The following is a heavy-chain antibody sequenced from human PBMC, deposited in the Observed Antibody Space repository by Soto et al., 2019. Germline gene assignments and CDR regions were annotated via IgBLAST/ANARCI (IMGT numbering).Heavy chain of an antibody. J-gene: IGHJ4*02. Sequence: QVQLQESGPGLVKPSETLSLTCTVSGDSVSRADSYWSWIRQPPGKGLEWIGYIFSSGSTEYNPSLRGRVIISVDTSKNQVSLKLSTVTVADTAVYFCARGMDNNKVGWWGQGTLVTVSA. CDR2: IFSSGST. D-gene: IGHD1-1*01. CDR3: ARGMDNNKVGW. CDR1: GDSVSRADSY. V-gene: IGHV4-61*08.